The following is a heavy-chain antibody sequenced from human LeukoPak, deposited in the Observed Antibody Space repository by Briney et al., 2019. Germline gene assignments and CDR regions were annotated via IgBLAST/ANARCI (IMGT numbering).Heavy chain of an antibody. CDR1: GYTFTSYY. J-gene: IGHJ3*02. D-gene: IGHD4-17*01. Sequence: VASVKVSCKASGYTFTSYYMHWVRQAPGQGLEWMGIINPSGGSTSYAQKFQGRVTMTRDMSTSTVYMELSSLRSEDTAVYYCARDPRLRGEDDAFDIWGQGTMVTVSS. V-gene: IGHV1-46*01. CDR2: INPSGGST. CDR3: ARDPRLRGEDDAFDI.